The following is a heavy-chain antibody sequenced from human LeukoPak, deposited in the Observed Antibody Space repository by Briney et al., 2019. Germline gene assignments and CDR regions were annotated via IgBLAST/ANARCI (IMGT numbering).Heavy chain of an antibody. CDR1: GYTFTSYG. CDR2: INAGNGNT. V-gene: IGHV1-3*03. Sequence: ASVKVSCKASGYTFTSYGISWVRQAPGQRLEWMGWINAGNGNTKYSQEFQGRVTITRDTSASTAYVELSSLRSEDMAVYYCARSAGDSFDYWGQGTLVTVSS. J-gene: IGHJ4*02. D-gene: IGHD2-21*02. CDR3: ARSAGDSFDY.